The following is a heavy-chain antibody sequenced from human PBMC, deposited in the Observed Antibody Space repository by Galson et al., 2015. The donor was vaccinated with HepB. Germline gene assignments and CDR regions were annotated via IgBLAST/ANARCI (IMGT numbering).Heavy chain of an antibody. V-gene: IGHV1-69*13. CDR3: AREESGWNAFDI. D-gene: IGHD2-15*01. J-gene: IGHJ3*02. CDR2: IIPIFGTA. Sequence: SVKVSCKASGGTFSSYAISWVRQAPGQGLEWMGGIIPIFGTANYAQKFQGRVTITADESTSTAYMELSSLRSEDTAVYYCAREESGWNAFDIWGQGTMVTVSS. CDR1: GGTFSSYA.